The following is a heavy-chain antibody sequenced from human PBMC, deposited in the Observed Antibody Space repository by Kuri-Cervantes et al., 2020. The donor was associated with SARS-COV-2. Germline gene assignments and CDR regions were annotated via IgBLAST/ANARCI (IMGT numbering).Heavy chain of an antibody. J-gene: IGHJ3*02. V-gene: IGHV1-2*04. CDR2: INPNSGGT. CDR3: ARSTPSRRLVVISQGGASDI. CDR1: GYTFTGYY. D-gene: IGHD3-22*01. Sequence: ASVKVSCKASGYTFTGYYMHWVRQAPGQGLEWMGWINPNSGGTNYAQKFQGWVTMTRDTSISTAYKELSRLRSDDTAVYYCARSTPSRRLVVISQGGASDIWGQGTMVTVSS.